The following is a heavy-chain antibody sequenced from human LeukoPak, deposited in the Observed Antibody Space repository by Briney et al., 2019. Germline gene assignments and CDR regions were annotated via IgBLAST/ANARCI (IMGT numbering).Heavy chain of an antibody. CDR1: GGSFSGYY. CDR2: INHSGST. V-gene: IGHV4-34*01. Sequence: SETLSLTCAVYGGSFSGYYWGWIRQPPGKGLEWIGEINHSGSTNYNPSLKSRVTISVDTSKNQFSLKLSSVTAADTAVYYCARGGAAAGIRYFDYWGQGTLVTVSS. D-gene: IGHD6-13*01. J-gene: IGHJ4*02. CDR3: ARGGAAAGIRYFDY.